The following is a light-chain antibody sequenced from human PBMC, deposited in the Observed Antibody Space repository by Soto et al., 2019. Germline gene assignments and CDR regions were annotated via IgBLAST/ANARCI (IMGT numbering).Light chain of an antibody. Sequence: QSVVTQSPSASGTPGQRVTISCSGSSSNIGSNAVNWYQHLPGTAPKLLIYSNSHRPSSVPDRFSGSKSGTSASLAISGLQSEDEADYYCAAWDDSLNAVIFGGGTKLTVL. CDR3: AAWDDSLNAVI. CDR2: SNS. V-gene: IGLV1-44*01. CDR1: SSNIGSNA. J-gene: IGLJ2*01.